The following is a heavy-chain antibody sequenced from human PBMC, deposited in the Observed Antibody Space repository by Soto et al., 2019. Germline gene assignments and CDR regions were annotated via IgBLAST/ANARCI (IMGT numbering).Heavy chain of an antibody. CDR3: VRDREMAVAGHNWFDP. CDR1: GGTFSSYA. V-gene: IGHV1-69*01. Sequence: QVQLVQSGAEVKKPGSSVKVSCKASGGTFSSYAISWVRQAPGQGLEWMGGIIPIFGTANYAQKFQGRVTITADESTSTAYMELSSLRSEDTAVYYCVRDREMAVAGHNWFDPWGQGTLVTVSS. J-gene: IGHJ5*02. D-gene: IGHD6-19*01. CDR2: IIPIFGTA.